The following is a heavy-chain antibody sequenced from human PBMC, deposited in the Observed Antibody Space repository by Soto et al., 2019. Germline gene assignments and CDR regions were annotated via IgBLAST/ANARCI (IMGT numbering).Heavy chain of an antibody. CDR2: IWYDGSNK. V-gene: IGHV3-33*01. CDR3: ARSIAAAGHPAGDYYGMDV. Sequence: GGSLRLSCAASGFTFSSYGMHWVRQAPGKGLEWVAVIWYDGSNKYYADSVKGRFTISRDNSKNTLYLQMNSLRAEDTAVYYCARSIAAAGHPAGDYYGMDVWGQGTTVTVSS. CDR1: GFTFSSYG. D-gene: IGHD6-13*01. J-gene: IGHJ6*02.